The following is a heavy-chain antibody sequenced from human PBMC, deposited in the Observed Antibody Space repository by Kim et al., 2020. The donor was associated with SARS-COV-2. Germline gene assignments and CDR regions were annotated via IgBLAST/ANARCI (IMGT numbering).Heavy chain of an antibody. V-gene: IGHV4-59*08. CDR1: GGSISSYY. Sequence: SETLSLTCTVSGGSISSYYWSWIRQPPGKGLEWIGYIYYSGSTNYNPSLKSRVTISVDTSKNQFSLKLSSVTAADTAVYYCARLLVATRQDWFDPWGQGT. D-gene: IGHD5-12*01. J-gene: IGHJ5*02. CDR3: ARLLVATRQDWFDP. CDR2: IYYSGST.